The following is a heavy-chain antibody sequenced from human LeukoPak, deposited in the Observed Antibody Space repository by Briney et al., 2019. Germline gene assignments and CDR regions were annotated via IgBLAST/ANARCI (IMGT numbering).Heavy chain of an antibody. Sequence: PGGSLRLSCAASGFTFSSYSMNWVRQAPGKGLEWVSSISSSSSYIYYADSVKGRFTISRDNAKNSLYLQMNSLRAEDTAVYYCARVPPSSTYYYDSSGYSWGQGTLVTVSS. V-gene: IGHV3-21*01. CDR3: ARVPPSSTYYYDSSGYS. D-gene: IGHD3-22*01. CDR1: GFTFSSYS. CDR2: ISSSSSYI. J-gene: IGHJ5*02.